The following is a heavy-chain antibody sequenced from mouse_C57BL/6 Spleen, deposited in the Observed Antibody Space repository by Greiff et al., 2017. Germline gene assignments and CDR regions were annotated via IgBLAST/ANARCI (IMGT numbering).Heavy chain of an antibody. Sequence: QVQLQQPGAELVRPGSSVKLSCKASGYTFTSYWMDWVKQRPGQGLEWIGNIYPSDSATHYNQKFKDKATLTVDKSSSTAYMQLSSLTSEDSAVYYCARTDYYFDYWGQGTTLTVSS. V-gene: IGHV1-61*01. CDR2: IYPSDSAT. J-gene: IGHJ2*01. CDR1: GYTFTSYW. CDR3: ARTDYYFDY.